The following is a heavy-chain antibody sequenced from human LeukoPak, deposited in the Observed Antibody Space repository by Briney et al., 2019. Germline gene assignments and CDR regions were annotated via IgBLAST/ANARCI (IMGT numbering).Heavy chain of an antibody. D-gene: IGHD1-26*01. CDR2: IKQDGSEK. J-gene: IGHJ3*02. CDR3: ARVLLGATRSYAFDI. CDR1: GFTFSSYW. V-gene: IGHV3-7*01. Sequence: GGSLRLSCAASGFTFSSYWMSWVRQAPGKGLEWVANIKQDGSEKYYVDSVKGRFTISRDNAKNSLYLQMNSLRAEDTAVYYCARVLLGATRSYAFDIWGQGTMVTVSS.